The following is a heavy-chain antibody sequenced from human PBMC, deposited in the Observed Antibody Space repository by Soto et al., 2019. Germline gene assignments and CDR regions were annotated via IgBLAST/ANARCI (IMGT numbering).Heavy chain of an antibody. Sequence: PSETLSLTCTVSGGSISSGDYYWSWIRQPPGKGLEWIGYIYYSGSTYYNPSLKSRVTMSVDTSKNQFSLKLSSVTAADTAVYYCARGRYFDWAYYFDYWGQGTLVTVSS. D-gene: IGHD3-9*01. V-gene: IGHV4-30-4*01. CDR2: IYYSGST. CDR1: GGSISSGDYY. J-gene: IGHJ4*02. CDR3: ARGRYFDWAYYFDY.